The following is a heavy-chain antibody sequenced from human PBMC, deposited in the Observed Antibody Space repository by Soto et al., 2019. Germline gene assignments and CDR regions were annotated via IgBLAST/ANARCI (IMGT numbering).Heavy chain of an antibody. CDR3: AREGSGRLVPDS. CDR2: ILYDGSNK. CDR1: GFTFSSYA. Sequence: QVQLLEAGGGVVQPGRSLRLSCAASGFTFSSYAMHWVRQAPGKGLAWVAVILYDGSNKFYADSVKGRFTVSKDNSKKTGYLQINSLRGEDTGVYYCAREGSGRLVPDSWGQGTLVTVSA. D-gene: IGHD3-10*01. J-gene: IGHJ5*01. V-gene: IGHV3-33*01.